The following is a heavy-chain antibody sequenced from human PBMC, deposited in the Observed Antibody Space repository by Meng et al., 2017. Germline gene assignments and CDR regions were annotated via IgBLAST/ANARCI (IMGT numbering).Heavy chain of an antibody. Sequence: QGRLGRVGAEGQKPGASVKVSCKASGYPFTGYYMHWVRQAPGQGLEWMGRINPNSGGTNYAQKFQGRVTMTRDTSISTAYMELSRLRSDDTAVYYCARVNYDSSGYYPFDYWGQGTLVTVSS. CDR1: GYPFTGYY. V-gene: IGHV1-2*06. CDR2: INPNSGGT. D-gene: IGHD3-22*01. CDR3: ARVNYDSSGYYPFDY. J-gene: IGHJ4*02.